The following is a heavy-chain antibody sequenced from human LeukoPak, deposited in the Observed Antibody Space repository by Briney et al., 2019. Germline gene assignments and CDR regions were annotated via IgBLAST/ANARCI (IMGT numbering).Heavy chain of an antibody. V-gene: IGHV3-48*01. D-gene: IGHD6-13*01. J-gene: IGHJ4*02. CDR2: IRHDSSDI. CDR3: ANAPVYSSSWYGFYY. CDR1: GFTFSTYS. Sequence: GGSLRLSCAASGFTFSTYSMNWVRQAPGKGLEWISFIRHDSSDIYYADSVKGRFTISRDNAKNTLYPQMNSLRAEDTAVYYCANAPVYSSSWYGFYYWGQGTQVTVSS.